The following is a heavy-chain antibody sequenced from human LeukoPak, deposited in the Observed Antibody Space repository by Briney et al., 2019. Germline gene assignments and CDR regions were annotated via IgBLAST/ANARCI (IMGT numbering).Heavy chain of an antibody. D-gene: IGHD3-22*01. CDR1: GFTFSNAR. CDR2: IKSKTDGGTT. J-gene: IGHJ3*02. V-gene: IGHV3-15*07. Sequence: PGGSLRLSCAASGFTFSNARMNWVRQAPGKGLEWVGRIKSKTDGGTTDYAAPVKGRFTILRDDSKNIAYLQMDSLKTEDTAVYYCTRAPGGMIVVVSDAFDIWGQGTMVTVSS. CDR3: TRAPGGMIVVVSDAFDI.